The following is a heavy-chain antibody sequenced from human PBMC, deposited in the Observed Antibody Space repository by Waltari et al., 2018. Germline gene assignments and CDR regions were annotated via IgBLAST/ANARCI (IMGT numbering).Heavy chain of an antibody. CDR2: MNPTSGNT. CDR1: GYTFTSYD. Sequence: QVQLVQSGAEVKKPGASVKVSCKASGYTFTSYDVNWLRQATGQGLEWMGWMNPTSGNTGYAQKFQGRGTMTRNTSISTAYMELSSLRSEDTAVYYCAREVPYYYDSSGDAFDIWGQGTMVTVSS. V-gene: IGHV1-8*01. D-gene: IGHD3-22*01. CDR3: AREVPYYYDSSGDAFDI. J-gene: IGHJ3*02.